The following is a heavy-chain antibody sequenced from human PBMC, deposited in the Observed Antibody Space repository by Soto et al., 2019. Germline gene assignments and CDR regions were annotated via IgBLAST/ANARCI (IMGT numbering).Heavy chain of an antibody. Sequence: QSGGSLRLSCSASGFPFSTYSMYWVRQTPGKGLEYVSAIGPNGNGPYYADSVKGRFTISRDNSENKLYLQMTSLRVEDSAPYYCVNELHIYAWCWGRGTLVTVSS. D-gene: IGHD3-16*01. CDR3: VNELHIYAWC. J-gene: IGHJ4*02. CDR1: GFPFSTYS. V-gene: IGHV3-64D*06. CDR2: IGPNGNGP.